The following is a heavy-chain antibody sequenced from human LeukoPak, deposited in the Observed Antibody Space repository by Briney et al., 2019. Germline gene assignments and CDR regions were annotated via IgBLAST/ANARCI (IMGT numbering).Heavy chain of an antibody. CDR2: ISSSSSYI. V-gene: IGHV3-21*01. J-gene: IGHJ4*02. D-gene: IGHD3-10*01. CDR3: VQGTRRGAITMVRGVIGKSYYFDS. Sequence: GGSLRLSCAASGFTFSSYSMNWVRQAPGKGLEWVSSISSSSSYIYYADSVKGRFTISRDNAKKSLYLQMNSLRAEDTAVYYCVQGTRRGAITMVRGVIGKSYYFDSWGQGTLVTVSS. CDR1: GFTFSSYS.